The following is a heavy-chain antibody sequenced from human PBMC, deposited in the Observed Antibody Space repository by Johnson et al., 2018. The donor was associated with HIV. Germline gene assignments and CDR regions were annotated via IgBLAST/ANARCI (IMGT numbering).Heavy chain of an antibody. J-gene: IGHJ3*02. Sequence: EVQLVESGGGLIQPGGSLRLSCAASGFTFDDYGMSWVRQGPGKGLEWVSGIDWNGGSTGYADSVKGRFTISRDNTKNSLHLQMNSLRGEDTALYYCARGFVRISMILVADAFDIWGQGTMVTVSS. CDR2: IDWNGGST. CDR3: ARGFVRISMILVADAFDI. V-gene: IGHV3-20*04. CDR1: GFTFDDYG. D-gene: IGHD3-22*01.